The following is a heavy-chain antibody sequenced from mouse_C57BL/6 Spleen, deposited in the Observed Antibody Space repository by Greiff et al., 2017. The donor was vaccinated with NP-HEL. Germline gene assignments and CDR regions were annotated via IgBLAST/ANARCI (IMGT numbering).Heavy chain of an antibody. CDR3: ARLFTTVVADY. D-gene: IGHD1-1*01. CDR1: GFTFTDYY. J-gene: IGHJ2*01. Sequence: EVKLMESGGGLVQPGGSLSLSCAASGFTFTDYYMSWVRQPPGKALEWLGFIRNKANGYTTEYSASVKGRFTISRDNSQSILYLQMNALRAEDSATYYCARLFTTVVADYWGQGTTLTVSS. V-gene: IGHV7-3*01. CDR2: IRNKANGYTT.